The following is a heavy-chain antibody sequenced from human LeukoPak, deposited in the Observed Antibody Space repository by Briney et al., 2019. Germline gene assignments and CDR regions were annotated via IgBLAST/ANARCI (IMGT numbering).Heavy chain of an antibody. CDR3: ARALGRWGSSSPFEQ. V-gene: IGHV4-38-2*02. Sequence: SETLSLTCSVSSDSISSGYYWGWIRQPPGKGLQWIGSMYHAGSTFYNPSLKSRVTISLDKSKNQWSLKLTSVTAADTAMYYCARALGRWGSSSPFEQWGQGTLVAVSS. J-gene: IGHJ4*02. D-gene: IGHD6-6*01. CDR1: SDSISSGYY. CDR2: MYHAGST.